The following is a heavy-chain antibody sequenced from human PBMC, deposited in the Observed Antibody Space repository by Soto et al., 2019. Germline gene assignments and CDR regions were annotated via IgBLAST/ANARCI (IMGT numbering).Heavy chain of an antibody. J-gene: IGHJ3*02. Sequence: ASVKVSCKASGYTFTGYYMQWVRQAPGQGLEWMGWINPNSGGTNYAQKFQGRVTMTRDTSISTAYMELSRLRSDDTAVYYCAREIVVVPAAMRQYAFDIWGQGTMVTV. V-gene: IGHV1-2*02. CDR3: AREIVVVPAAMRQYAFDI. CDR1: GYTFTGYY. CDR2: INPNSGGT. D-gene: IGHD2-2*01.